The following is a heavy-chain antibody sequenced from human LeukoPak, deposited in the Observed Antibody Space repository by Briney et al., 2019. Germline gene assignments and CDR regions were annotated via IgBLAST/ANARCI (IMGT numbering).Heavy chain of an antibody. V-gene: IGHV4-38-2*02. J-gene: IGHJ4*02. Sequence: SEPLSLTCSVSGYSISSDYYWGWIRQPPGKGLEWIGSIHHSGSTYYNPSLKSRVTISVDTSKNQFSLKLSSVTAADTAVYYCARVPYCSSTSCYLFFEYWGQGTLVTVSS. CDR3: ARVPYCSSTSCYLFFEY. D-gene: IGHD2-2*01. CDR1: GYSISSDYY. CDR2: IHHSGST.